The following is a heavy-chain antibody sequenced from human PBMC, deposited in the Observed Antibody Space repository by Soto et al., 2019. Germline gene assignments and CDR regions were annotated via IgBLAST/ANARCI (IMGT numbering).Heavy chain of an antibody. V-gene: IGHV4-38-2*01. D-gene: IGHD6-13*01. CDR1: GYSISSAYY. CDR2: IYHSGST. Sequence: SETLSLTCAVSGYSISSAYYWIWIRQPPGKGLEWIGSIYHSGSTYYNPSLKSRVTISVDTSKNQFSLRLSSVTAADTAVYYCARAPYSSTWYCDYWGQGTLVTVSS. CDR3: ARAPYSSTWYCDY. J-gene: IGHJ4*02.